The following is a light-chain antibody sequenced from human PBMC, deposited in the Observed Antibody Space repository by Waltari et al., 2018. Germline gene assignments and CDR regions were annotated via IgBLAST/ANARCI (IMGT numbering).Light chain of an antibody. V-gene: IGLV3-21*02. Sequence: SYVLTQPPSVSVAPGQTARITWEGTDIGNKSVHWYHQRPGQAPVLVLQENSDRPSGIPERISGSNSVNMATLSISRVEAGDEADYYCQVWDSRSDHVVFGGGTKLTVL. J-gene: IGLJ2*01. CDR1: DIGNKS. CDR3: QVWDSRSDHVV. CDR2: ENS.